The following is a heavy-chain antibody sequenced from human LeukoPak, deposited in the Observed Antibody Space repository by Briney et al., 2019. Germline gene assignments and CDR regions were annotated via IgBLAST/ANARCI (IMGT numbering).Heavy chain of an antibody. CDR1: GLRFSGQY. CDR2: ISYDGSNK. D-gene: IGHD3-22*01. CDR3: ARDLYYYDSSGYYPIYYYYYYGMDV. V-gene: IGHV3-30-3*01. J-gene: IGHJ6*02. Sequence: PGGSLRLSCAASGLRFSGQYMIWIRQAPGKGLEWVAVISYDGSNKYYADSVKGRFTISRDNSKNTLYLQMNSLRAEDTAVYYCARDLYYYDSSGYYPIYYYYYYGMDVWGQGTTVTVSS.